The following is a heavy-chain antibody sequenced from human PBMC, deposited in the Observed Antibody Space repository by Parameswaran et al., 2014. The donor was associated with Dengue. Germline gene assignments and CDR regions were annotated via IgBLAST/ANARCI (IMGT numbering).Heavy chain of an antibody. CDR3: ASDSRYSLDY. Sequence: VRQDARERAGSGWPNINQDGTEKYYVDSVEGRFTISRDNAKNSLFLQMNSLRVEDTAVYYCASDSRYSLDYWGQGILVTVSS. D-gene: IGHD2-2*02. CDR2: INQDGTEK. V-gene: IGHV3-7*04. J-gene: IGHJ4*02.